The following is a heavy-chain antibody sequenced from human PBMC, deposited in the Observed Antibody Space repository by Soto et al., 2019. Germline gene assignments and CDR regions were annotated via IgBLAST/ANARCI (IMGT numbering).Heavy chain of an antibody. CDR3: ARGSTAMLLPYYYYYGMDV. V-gene: IGHV1-2*02. Sequence: AASVKVSCKASGYTFTGYYMHWVRQAPGQGLEWMGWINPNSGGTNYAQKFQGRVTMTRDTSISTAYMELSRLRSDDTAVYYCARGSTAMLLPYYYYYGMDVWGQGTTVTVSS. J-gene: IGHJ6*02. CDR2: INPNSGGT. D-gene: IGHD5-18*01. CDR1: GYTFTGYY.